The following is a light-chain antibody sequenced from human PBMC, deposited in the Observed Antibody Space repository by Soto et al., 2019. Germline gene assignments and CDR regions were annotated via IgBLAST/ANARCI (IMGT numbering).Light chain of an antibody. CDR2: GAS. V-gene: IGKV3-20*01. CDR1: QSVSNNY. Sequence: EIVLTQSPGTLSLSPRDRATLSCRASQSVSNNYLAWYQHRPGQAPRLLIYGASTRAPGIPDRFSGSGSGTDFTLPISRLEPEDFAVYYCQQYAASPRTFGQGTQVEV. J-gene: IGKJ1*01. CDR3: QQYAASPRT.